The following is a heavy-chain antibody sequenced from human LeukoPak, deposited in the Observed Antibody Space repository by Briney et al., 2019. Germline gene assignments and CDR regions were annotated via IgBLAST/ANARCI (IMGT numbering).Heavy chain of an antibody. J-gene: IGHJ6*02. V-gene: IGHV4-59*01. D-gene: IGHD6-19*01. CDR1: GGSISSYY. CDR3: ARDKVAVAGNYYYYGMDV. CDR2: IYYSGST. Sequence: SETLSLTCTVSGGSISSYYWGWIRQPPGKGLEWIGYIYYSGSTNYNPSLKSRVTISVDTSKKQFSLKLSSVTAADTAVYYCARDKVAVAGNYYYYGMDVWGQGTTVTVSS.